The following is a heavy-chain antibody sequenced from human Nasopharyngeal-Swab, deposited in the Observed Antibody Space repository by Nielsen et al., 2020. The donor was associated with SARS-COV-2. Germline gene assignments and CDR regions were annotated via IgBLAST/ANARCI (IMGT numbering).Heavy chain of an antibody. J-gene: IGHJ4*02. Sequence: ASVTVSCKASGYTFTSYDSNWVRQATGQGLEWMGWMNPNSGNTGYAQKFQGRVTMTRNTSISTAYMELSSLRSEDTAVYYCARGSETYYYDSSGYPDYWGQGTLVTVPS. CDR3: ARGSETYYYDSSGYPDY. D-gene: IGHD3-22*01. CDR1: GYTFTSYD. V-gene: IGHV1-8*01. CDR2: MNPNSGNT.